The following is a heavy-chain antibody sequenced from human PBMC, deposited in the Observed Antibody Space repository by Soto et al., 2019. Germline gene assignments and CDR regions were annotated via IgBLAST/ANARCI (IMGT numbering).Heavy chain of an antibody. J-gene: IGHJ4*02. D-gene: IGHD6-19*01. V-gene: IGHV3-11*06. CDR1: GSSFSDYY. CDR2: ITSSSSYT. Sequence: PGGSLRLSCAASGSSFSDYYMSWIRQSPGKGLEWLSYITSSSSYTHYADSVKGRFTISRDNAKNSLYLQMNSLRDEDTAVYYCARVAPGWLTPFAYWAQGTLVTVSS. CDR3: ARVAPGWLTPFAY.